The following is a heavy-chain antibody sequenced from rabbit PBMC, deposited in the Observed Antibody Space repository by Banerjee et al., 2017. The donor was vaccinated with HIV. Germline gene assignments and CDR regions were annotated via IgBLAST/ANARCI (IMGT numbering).Heavy chain of an antibody. CDR1: GIDFSSVYY. CDR3: ARSLVDKENL. J-gene: IGHJ4*01. D-gene: IGHD1-1*01. Sequence: QSLEESGGDLVKPGASLTLTCTASGIDFSSVYYMYWVRQAPGKGLEWIGYIYTSSGSTWYAGWAKGRFTISKTSPTTVTLQMTSLTVADTATYFCARSLVDKENLWGQGTLVTVS. CDR2: IYTSSGST. V-gene: IGHV1S40*01.